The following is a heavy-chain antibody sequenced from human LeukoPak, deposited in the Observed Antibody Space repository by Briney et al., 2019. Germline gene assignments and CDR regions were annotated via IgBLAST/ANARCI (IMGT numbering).Heavy chain of an antibody. Sequence: GGSLRLSCAASGFTFSSYWMRWVRQAPGKGLVWVSRINSDGSSTSYADSVKGRFTISRDNAKNTLYLQMNSLRAEDTAVYYCARDLYCSSTSCYIGYYYYYGMDVWGKGTTVTVSS. CDR2: INSDGSST. CDR1: GFTFSSYW. J-gene: IGHJ6*04. CDR3: ARDLYCSSTSCYIGYYYYYGMDV. D-gene: IGHD2-2*02. V-gene: IGHV3-74*01.